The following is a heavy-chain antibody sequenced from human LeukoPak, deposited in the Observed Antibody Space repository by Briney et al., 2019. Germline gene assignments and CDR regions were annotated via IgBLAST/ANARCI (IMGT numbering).Heavy chain of an antibody. CDR1: GVSFSGYY. CDR3: ARLGDRYYYGSGSYRAPMIDY. J-gene: IGHJ4*02. Sequence: PSETLSLTCAVYGVSFSGYYWSRIRQPPWKGLEWIGYIYYSGSTNYNPSLKSRVTISVDTSKNQFPLKLSSVTAADTAVYYCARLGDRYYYGSGSYRAPMIDYWGQGTLVTVSS. D-gene: IGHD3-10*01. CDR2: IYYSGST. V-gene: IGHV4-59*08.